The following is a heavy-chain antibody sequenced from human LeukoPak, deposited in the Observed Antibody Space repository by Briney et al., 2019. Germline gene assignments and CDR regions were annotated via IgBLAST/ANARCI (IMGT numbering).Heavy chain of an antibody. Sequence: WASVKVSCKASGYTFTGYYMHWVRQAPGQGLEWVGWINPNSGGTNYAQKFEGRVTMTRDTSISTAYMELSRLRSDDTAVYYCARAMDGDATFDYWGQGTLVTVSS. D-gene: IGHD4-17*01. CDR2: INPNSGGT. CDR1: GYTFTGYY. J-gene: IGHJ4*02. V-gene: IGHV1-2*02. CDR3: ARAMDGDATFDY.